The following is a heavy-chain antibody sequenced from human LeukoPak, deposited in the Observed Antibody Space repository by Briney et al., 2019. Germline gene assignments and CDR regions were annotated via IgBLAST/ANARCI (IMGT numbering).Heavy chain of an antibody. CDR1: GFTFSTYA. CDR2: ISGTGGST. Sequence: GGSLRLSCAASGFTFSTYAVNWVRQAPGKGLEWVSTISGTGGSTYYADSVKGRFTISRDNSKNTLYLQMSSLRAEDTAVYYCAKDRGRYYDSSGFYWGYYFDSWGQGILVTVST. V-gene: IGHV3-23*01. D-gene: IGHD3-22*01. CDR3: AKDRGRYYDSSGFYWGYYFDS. J-gene: IGHJ4*02.